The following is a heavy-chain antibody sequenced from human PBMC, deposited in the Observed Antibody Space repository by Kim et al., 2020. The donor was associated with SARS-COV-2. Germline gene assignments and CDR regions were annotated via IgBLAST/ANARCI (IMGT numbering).Heavy chain of an antibody. V-gene: IGHV4-34*01. Sequence: SETLSLTCAVYGGSFSGYYWSWIRQPPGKGLEWIGEINHSGSTNYNPSLKSRVTISVDTSKNQFSLKLSSVTAADTAVYYCARGGVRYQLLCPYFDYWGQGTLVTVSS. CDR1: GGSFSGYY. CDR3: ARGGVRYQLLCPYFDY. D-gene: IGHD2-2*01. CDR2: INHSGST. J-gene: IGHJ4*02.